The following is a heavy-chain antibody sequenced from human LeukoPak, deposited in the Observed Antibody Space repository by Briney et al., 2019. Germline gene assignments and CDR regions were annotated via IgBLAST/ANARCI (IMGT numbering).Heavy chain of an antibody. J-gene: IGHJ2*01. D-gene: IGHD4-17*01. CDR2: TSSSRRTK. V-gene: IGHV3-48*01. CDR1: GFTFSSYS. Sequence: PGGSLRLSCVASGFTFSSYSMNWVRQAPGKGLEWVSYTSSSRRTKYYADSVKGRFTISRDNAKNSLYLQMNSLGADDTAVYYCARRGGYGDSYWYFDLWDRGTLVTVSS. CDR3: ARRGGYGDSYWYFDL.